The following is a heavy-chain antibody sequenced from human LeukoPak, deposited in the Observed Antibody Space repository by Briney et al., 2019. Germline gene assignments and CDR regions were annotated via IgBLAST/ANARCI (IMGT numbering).Heavy chain of an antibody. D-gene: IGHD4-17*01. CDR2: ISGRGSHT. CDR1: GFTFSNYA. J-gene: IGHJ1*01. CDR3: ARGVRGDYGDYYFQH. V-gene: IGHV3-23*01. Sequence: GGSLRLSCAASGFTFSNYAMSWVRQAPGKGLEWVSAISGRGSHTYYADSVKGRFTISRDNSKNTLYLQMNSLRAEDTAVYYCARGVRGDYGDYYFQHWGQGTLVTVSS.